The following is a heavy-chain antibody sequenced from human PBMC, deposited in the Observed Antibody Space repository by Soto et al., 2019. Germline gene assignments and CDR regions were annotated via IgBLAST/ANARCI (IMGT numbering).Heavy chain of an antibody. CDR1: GFIFNEYG. CDR2: IWYDGSNK. V-gene: IGHV3-33*01. Sequence: GGSLRLSCVASGFIFNEYGMHWVRQAPGKGLEWVAVIWYDGSNKYYADSVRGRFTFSRDNSRNTMSLQMNSLRVEDTAMYYCARWGCSGSNCNLNQRSFDLWGQGTLVTVSS. D-gene: IGHD2-15*01. CDR3: ARWGCSGSNCNLNQRSFDL. J-gene: IGHJ5*01.